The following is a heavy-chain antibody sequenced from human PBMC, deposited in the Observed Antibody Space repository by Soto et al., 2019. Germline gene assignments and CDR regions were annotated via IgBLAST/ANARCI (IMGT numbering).Heavy chain of an antibody. CDR3: ARRGYGSRWPNVYMDV. D-gene: IGHD6-13*01. Sequence: AQLVESGGGLVQPGGSLRLSCAASGFTFSNYEMHWVRQAPGKGLEYVSGISNNGAHTDYAKSVKGRFTISRDNSRKTLDLQMGSLRAEDMALYYCARRGYGSRWPNVYMDVWGKGTTVTVSS. CDR2: ISNNGAHT. CDR1: GFTFSNYE. J-gene: IGHJ6*03. V-gene: IGHV3-64*01.